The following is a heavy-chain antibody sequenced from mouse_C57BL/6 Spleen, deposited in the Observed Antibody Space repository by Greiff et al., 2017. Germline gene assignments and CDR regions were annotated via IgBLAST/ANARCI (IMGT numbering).Heavy chain of an antibody. CDR1: GYTFTSYG. CDR2: IYPRSGNT. J-gene: IGHJ3*01. V-gene: IGHV1-81*01. D-gene: IGHD3-2*02. CDR3: AGQDSSGFAWFAY. Sequence: QVQLQQSGAELARPGASVKLSCKASGYTFTSYGISWVKQRTGQGLEWIGEIYPRSGNTYYNEKFKGKATLTADKSSSTAYMELRSLTSEDSAVYFCAGQDSSGFAWFAYWGQGTLVTVSA.